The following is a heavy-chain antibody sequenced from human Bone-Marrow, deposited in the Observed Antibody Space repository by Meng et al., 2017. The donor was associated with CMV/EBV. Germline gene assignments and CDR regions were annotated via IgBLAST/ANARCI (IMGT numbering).Heavy chain of an antibody. D-gene: IGHD2-2*01. CDR2: IWYDGSNK. Sequence: GESLKISCAASGFTFSSYGMHWVRQAPGKGLEWVAVIWYDGSNKYYADSVKGRFTISRDNAKNSLYLQMNSLRAEDTAVYYCARGSGTCSSTSCPHSYWGQGTLVTVSS. CDR1: GFTFSSYG. V-gene: IGHV3-33*01. CDR3: ARGSGTCSSTSCPHSY. J-gene: IGHJ4*02.